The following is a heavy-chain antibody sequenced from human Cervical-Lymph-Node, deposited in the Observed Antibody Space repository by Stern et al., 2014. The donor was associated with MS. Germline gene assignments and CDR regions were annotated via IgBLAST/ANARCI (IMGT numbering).Heavy chain of an antibody. CDR3: ARTVCSGGSCYTVPFDY. J-gene: IGHJ4*02. CDR1: GYSFSSYW. CDR2: IYPADSDT. V-gene: IGHV5-51*01. D-gene: IGHD2-15*01. Sequence: EVQLVESGAEVKKPGESLKISCKGSGYSFSSYWIGGVRQMPGKGLEWMGIIYPADSDTRYSPAFQGQVTISADKSISTAYLQWSSLKASDTAMYYCARTVCSGGSCYTVPFDYWGQGTLVTVSS.